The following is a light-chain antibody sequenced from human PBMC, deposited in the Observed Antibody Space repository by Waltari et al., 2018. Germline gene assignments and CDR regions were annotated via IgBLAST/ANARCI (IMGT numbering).Light chain of an antibody. CDR1: QSVSRY. Sequence: EFVFTQSPATLSSSPGARATLSCRASQSVSRYLAWYQQKPGQAPRLLIFEATKRATGIPARFSGSGSGTDFTLTISNLDPADFASYYCQQYSDWPPTFGQGTKLEIK. J-gene: IGKJ2*01. CDR3: QQYSDWPPT. CDR2: EAT. V-gene: IGKV3-11*01.